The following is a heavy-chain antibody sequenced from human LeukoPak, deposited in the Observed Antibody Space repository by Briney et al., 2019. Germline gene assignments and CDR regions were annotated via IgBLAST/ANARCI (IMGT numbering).Heavy chain of an antibody. D-gene: IGHD3-22*01. CDR3: ARATRTSGSSGYYYDY. J-gene: IGHJ4*02. CDR1: GYTFTSYY. Sequence: GESLKISCKGSGYTFTSYYMHWVRQAPGQGLEWMGIINPSGGSTSYAQKFQGRVTMTRDMSTSTVYMELSSLRSEDTAVYYCARATRTSGSSGYYYDYWGQGTLVTVSS. CDR2: INPSGGST. V-gene: IGHV1-46*01.